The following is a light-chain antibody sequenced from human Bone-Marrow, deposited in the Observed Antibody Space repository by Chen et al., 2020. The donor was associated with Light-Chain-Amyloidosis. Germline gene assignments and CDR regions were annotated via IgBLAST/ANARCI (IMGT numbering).Light chain of an antibody. CDR1: QSVNRY. CDR3: QQYGDRPPIT. CDR2: DAS. V-gene: IGKV3-11*01. J-gene: IGKJ5*01. Sequence: EVVLTQSPATLSLSPGDRATLSCRASQSVNRYLAWYQQRPGQAPRLLVFDASDRATGVPARFSGSGSGTDFSLTISSLESEDFAVYYCQQYGDRPPITVGQGTRLEIK.